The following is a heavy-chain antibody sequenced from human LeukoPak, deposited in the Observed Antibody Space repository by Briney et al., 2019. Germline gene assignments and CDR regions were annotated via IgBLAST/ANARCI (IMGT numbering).Heavy chain of an antibody. CDR3: ARESTDCSSTSCYAEYFDY. CDR2: ISYDGSNK. V-gene: IGHV3-30*01. D-gene: IGHD2-2*01. CDR1: GFTFSSYA. J-gene: IGHJ4*02. Sequence: PGRSLRLACAASGFTFSSYAMHWVRQAPGEGLEWVAVISYDGSNKYYADSVKDRFTISRDNSKNTMYLQMNSLRAEDTAVYYCARESTDCSSTSCYAEYFDYWGQGTLVTVSS.